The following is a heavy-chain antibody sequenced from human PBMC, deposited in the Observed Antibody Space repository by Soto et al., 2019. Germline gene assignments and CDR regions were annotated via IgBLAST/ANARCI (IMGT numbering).Heavy chain of an antibody. V-gene: IGHV3-15*07. J-gene: IGHJ6*02. Sequence: EVQLVESGGGFVKPGGSLRLSCAASGLTFSNTWLNWVRQGPVRGLEWVGRIKSKPDGGTTDYAAPVKGRFTISRDDSKNTMYLEMDSLKTEDTAVYYCTRLYGVWGQGTTVTVSS. CDR1: GLTFSNTW. D-gene: IGHD3-10*01. CDR3: TRLYGV. CDR2: IKSKPDGGTT.